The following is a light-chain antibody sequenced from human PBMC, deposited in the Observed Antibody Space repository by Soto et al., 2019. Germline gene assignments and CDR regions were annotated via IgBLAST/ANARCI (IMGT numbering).Light chain of an antibody. Sequence: EIVLTQSPGTLSLSPGERATLSCRASQSISDTLAWYQQKPGQAPRLLIFAASSRASGIPDRFSGSGSETDSTLTISRLEPEDFALLYCQYHGSSPITFGQGTRLEI. CDR2: AAS. CDR1: QSISDT. V-gene: IGKV3-20*01. J-gene: IGKJ5*01. CDR3: QYHGSSPIT.